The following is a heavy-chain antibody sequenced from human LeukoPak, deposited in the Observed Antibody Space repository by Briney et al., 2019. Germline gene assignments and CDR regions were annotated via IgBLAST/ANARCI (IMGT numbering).Heavy chain of an antibody. CDR3: ARQSPEFTDYSGGYYFDN. J-gene: IGHJ4*02. CDR2: LYYTGSN. CDR1: GGSISSSNYY. Sequence: SSETLSLTCTVSGGSISSSNYYWGWIRQPPGKGLEWIGTLYYTGSNYYNPSLKSRVTQSVDTSKNQFSLNLNSVTVADTAAYYCARQSPEFTDYSGGYYFDNWGQGTLVTVSS. V-gene: IGHV4-39*01. D-gene: IGHD3-16*01.